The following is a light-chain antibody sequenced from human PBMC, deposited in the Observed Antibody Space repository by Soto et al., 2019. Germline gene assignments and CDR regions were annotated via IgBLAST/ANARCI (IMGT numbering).Light chain of an antibody. CDR3: SSYARNRDVL. CDR1: SSDVGGYSY. Sequence: QSVLTQPPSASGSPGQSVAISCTGTSSDVGGYSYVSWYQQHPGKAPKLMIYEVSKRPSGVPDRFSGSKSGNTASLTVSGLQAEDEADYYCSSYARNRDVLFGGGTKLPS. V-gene: IGLV2-8*01. CDR2: EVS. J-gene: IGLJ2*01.